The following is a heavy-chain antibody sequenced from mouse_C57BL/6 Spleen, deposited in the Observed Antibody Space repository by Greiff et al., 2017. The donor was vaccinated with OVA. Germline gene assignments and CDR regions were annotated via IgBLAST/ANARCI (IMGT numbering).Heavy chain of an antibody. Sequence: EVKLMESGGGLVQPGGSMKLSCVASGFTFSNYWMNWVRQSPEKGLEWVAQIRLKSDNYATHYAESVKGRFTISRDDSKSSVYLQMNNLRAEDTGIYYCTRDYLRSWYFDVWGTGTTVTVSS. V-gene: IGHV6-3*01. J-gene: IGHJ1*03. CDR2: IRLKSDNYAT. CDR3: TRDYLRSWYFDV. CDR1: GFTFSNYW. D-gene: IGHD5-5*01.